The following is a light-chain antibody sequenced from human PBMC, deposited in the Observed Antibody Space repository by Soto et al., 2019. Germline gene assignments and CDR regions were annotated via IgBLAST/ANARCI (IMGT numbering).Light chain of an antibody. CDR2: GAS. CDR1: QSVSSN. V-gene: IGKV3-15*01. J-gene: IGKJ1*01. CDR3: QQYNNWPLWT. Sequence: EIVLTQSQATMTVSPGERATLSCRASQSVSSNLAWYQQKPGQAPRLLIYGASTRATGIPARFSGSGSGTEFTLTISSLQSEDFAVYYCQQYNNWPLWTFGQGTKVGIK.